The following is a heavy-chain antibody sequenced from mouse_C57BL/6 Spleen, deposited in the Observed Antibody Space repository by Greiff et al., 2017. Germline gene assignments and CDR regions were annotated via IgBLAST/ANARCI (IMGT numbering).Heavy chain of an antibody. V-gene: IGHV5-9*01. CDR2: ISGGGGNT. J-gene: IGHJ3*01. Sequence: EVNVVESGGGLVKPGGSLKLSCAASGFTFSSYTMSWVRQTPEKRLEWVATISGGGGNTYYPDSVKGRFTISRDNAKNTLYLQMSSLRSEDTALYYCARQEGYYDYTWFAYWGQGTLVTVSA. D-gene: IGHD2-4*01. CDR3: ARQEGYYDYTWFAY. CDR1: GFTFSSYT.